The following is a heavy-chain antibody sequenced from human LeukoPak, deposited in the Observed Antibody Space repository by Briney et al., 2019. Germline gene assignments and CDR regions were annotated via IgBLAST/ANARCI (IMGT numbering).Heavy chain of an antibody. V-gene: IGHV3-48*03. J-gene: IGHJ4*02. CDR3: ARLDYGDYFDY. CDR2: ISSSGSTI. D-gene: IGHD4-17*01. CDR1: GFTLSSYE. Sequence: PRGSLRLSSAASGFTLSSYEMSSVCPAPRERLGWVSYISSSGSTIYYADSVKGRFTISRDNAKNSLYLQMNSLRAEDTAVYYCARLDYGDYFDYWGQGTLVTVSS.